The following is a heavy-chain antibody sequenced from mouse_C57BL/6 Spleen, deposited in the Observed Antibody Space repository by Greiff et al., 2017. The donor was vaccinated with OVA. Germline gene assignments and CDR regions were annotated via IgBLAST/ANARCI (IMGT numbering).Heavy chain of an antibody. V-gene: IGHV5-9-1*02. D-gene: IGHD3-2*02. CDR3: TTVAQAAYYFDY. J-gene: IGHJ2*01. CDR1: GFTFSSYA. CDR2: ISSGGDYT. Sequence: EVKLVESGEGLVKPGGSLKLSCAASGFTFSSYAMSWVRQTPEKRLEWVAYISSGGDYTYYADTVKGRFTISRDNARNTLYLQMSSLKSEDTAMYYCTTVAQAAYYFDYWGQGTTLTVSS.